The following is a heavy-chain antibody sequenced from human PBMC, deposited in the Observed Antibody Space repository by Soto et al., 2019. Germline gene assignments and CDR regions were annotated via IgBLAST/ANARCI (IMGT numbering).Heavy chain of an antibody. V-gene: IGHV1-18*01. CDR3: ARGRTPIDY. J-gene: IGHJ4*02. CDR2: ISAYNGNT. Sequence: QVQLVQSGAEVKKPGASVKVSCKASGYTFTNFGISWVRQAAGQVLEWMGCISAYNGNTNDSQNFQGRVTMPTDTSTSTAYMELRSLRSDDTAVYYCARGRTPIDYWGQGTLVTVSS. D-gene: IGHD2-15*01. CDR1: GYTFTNFG.